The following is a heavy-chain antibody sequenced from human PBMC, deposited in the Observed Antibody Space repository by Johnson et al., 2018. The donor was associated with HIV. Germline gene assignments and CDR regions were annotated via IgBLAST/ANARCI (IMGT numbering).Heavy chain of an antibody. V-gene: IGHV3-20*04. CDR2: INWNGGST. Sequence: EKLVESGGGLVQPGGSLRLSCAASGFTFDDYGMSWVRQAPGKGLEWVSGINWNGGSTGYADSVKGRFTISRDNAKNSLYLQMNSLRAEDTALYYCARGGSIAAGGAFDSWGQGTMVTVSS. J-gene: IGHJ3*02. D-gene: IGHD6-13*01. CDR1: GFTFDDYG. CDR3: ARGGSIAAGGAFDS.